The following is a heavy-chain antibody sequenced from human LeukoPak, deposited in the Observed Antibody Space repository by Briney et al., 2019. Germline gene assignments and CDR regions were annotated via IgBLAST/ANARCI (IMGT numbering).Heavy chain of an antibody. J-gene: IGHJ5*02. CDR2: IRYNENNK. Sequence: PGGSLRLSCAASGFTFSDFGMHWVRQAPGKGLEWVAFIRYNENNKYYADSVKGRFTISRDNSKNTLYLQMNSLRAEDTAVYYCAKAVSGWLTWGQGTLVTVSS. CDR1: GFTFSDFG. V-gene: IGHV3-30*02. CDR3: AKAVSGWLT. D-gene: IGHD6-19*01.